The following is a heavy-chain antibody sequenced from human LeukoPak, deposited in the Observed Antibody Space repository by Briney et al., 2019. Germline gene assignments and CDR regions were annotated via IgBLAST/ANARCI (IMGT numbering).Heavy chain of an antibody. V-gene: IGHV3-48*04. CDR3: AGDQSIAVAGTPFYYYYYGMDV. D-gene: IGHD6-19*01. Sequence: PAGGSLRLSCTVSGFTFSSYAMNWVRQAPGKGLEWVSYISSSSSTIYYADSVKGRFTISRDNAKNSLYLQMNSLRAEDTAVYYCAGDQSIAVAGTPFYYYYYGMDVWGQGTTVTVSS. J-gene: IGHJ6*02. CDR2: ISSSSSTI. CDR1: GFTFSSYA.